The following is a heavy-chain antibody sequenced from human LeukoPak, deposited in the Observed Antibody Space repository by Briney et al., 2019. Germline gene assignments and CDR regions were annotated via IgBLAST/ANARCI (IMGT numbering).Heavy chain of an antibody. Sequence: PGGSLRLSCAASGFTFSDYYMSWIRQAPGKGLEWVSYISGSGTTIYYADSVKGRFTISRDNAKNSLYLQMNSLRAEDTAVYYCAREEIGYSSSWYSLDYYGMDVWGQGTTVTVSS. D-gene: IGHD6-13*01. CDR2: ISGSGTTI. V-gene: IGHV3-11*01. CDR1: GFTFSDYY. CDR3: AREEIGYSSSWYSLDYYGMDV. J-gene: IGHJ6*02.